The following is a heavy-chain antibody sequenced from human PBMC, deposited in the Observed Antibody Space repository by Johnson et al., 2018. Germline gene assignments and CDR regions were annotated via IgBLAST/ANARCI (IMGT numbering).Heavy chain of an antibody. Sequence: QLLESGGGLVQPGESLRLSCPASGFAFGIYWMSWVRQAPGKGLEWVANINQDGSAKYYMDSLKGRFTISRDNAKNSLYLQMKSLRVEDTAVYYCASSVAGFFDNWGQGTLVTASS. J-gene: IGHJ4*02. CDR1: GFAFGIYW. CDR3: ASSVAGFFDN. CDR2: INQDGSAK. V-gene: IGHV3-7*01. D-gene: IGHD6-19*01.